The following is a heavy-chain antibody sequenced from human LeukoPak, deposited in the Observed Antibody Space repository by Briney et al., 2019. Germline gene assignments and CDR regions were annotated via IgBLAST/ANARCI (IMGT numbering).Heavy chain of an antibody. V-gene: IGHV1-18*01. D-gene: IGHD2-2*03. J-gene: IGHJ4*02. CDR2: ISGYNGNT. CDR1: GYTFTNYG. CDR3: ARVMSWILGQIDY. Sequence: GASVKVSCKAFGYTFTNYGISWVRQAPGQGLEWMGWISGYNGNTNYAQKLQGRVTMTTDTSTSTAYMELSSLRSEDTAVYYCARVMSWILGQIDYWGQGTLVTVSS.